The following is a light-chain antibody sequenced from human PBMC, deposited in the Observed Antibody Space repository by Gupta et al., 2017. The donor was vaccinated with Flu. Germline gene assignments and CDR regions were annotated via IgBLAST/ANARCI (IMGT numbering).Light chain of an antibody. CDR3: GSYTDTNILHV. CDR1: SSEFGGYIS. CDR2: DVT. Sequence: SSEFGGYISVSWYQPSPGRAPKVVIYDVTYRPSGVSDLFSGSTSGSTASLTISGLQAEDEADYYCGSYTDTNILHVFGSGTQVTVL. J-gene: IGLJ1*01. V-gene: IGLV2-14*03.